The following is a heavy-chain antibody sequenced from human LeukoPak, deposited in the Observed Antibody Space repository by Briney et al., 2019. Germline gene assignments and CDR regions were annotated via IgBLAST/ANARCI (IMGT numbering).Heavy chain of an antibody. V-gene: IGHV3-30*04. Sequence: GGSLRLSCAASGFTFSSYAIHWVRQAPGKGLEWVAVISYDGSNKYYADSVKGRFTISRDNAKNTLYLQMNSLRAEDTAVYYCARDTDTVTTILDYWGQETLVTVSS. CDR3: ARDTDTVTTILDY. D-gene: IGHD4-17*01. J-gene: IGHJ4*02. CDR2: ISYDGSNK. CDR1: GFTFSSYA.